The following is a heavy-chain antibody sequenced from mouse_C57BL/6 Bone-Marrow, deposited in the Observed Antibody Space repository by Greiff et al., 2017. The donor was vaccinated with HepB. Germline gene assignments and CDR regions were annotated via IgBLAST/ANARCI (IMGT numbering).Heavy chain of an antibody. D-gene: IGHD2-4*01. CDR3: ARDYYDYDGYYFDY. Sequence: EVKLQESVAELVRPGASVKLSCTASGFNIKNTYMHWVKQRPEQGLEWIGRIDPANGNTKYAPKFQGKATITADTSSNTAYLQRSSLTSEDTAICYGARDYYDYDGYYFDYWGQGTTLTVSS. V-gene: IGHV14-3*01. CDR2: IDPANGNT. J-gene: IGHJ2*01. CDR1: GFNIKNTY.